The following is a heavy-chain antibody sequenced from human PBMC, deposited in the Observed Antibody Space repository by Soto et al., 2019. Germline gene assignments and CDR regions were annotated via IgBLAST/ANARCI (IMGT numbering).Heavy chain of an antibody. CDR1: GVSITNYY. CDR2: IQSSGYS. V-gene: IGHV4-59*08. D-gene: IGHD3-10*01. CDR3: AGHGFGTLHGLVDV. J-gene: IGHJ6*02. Sequence: QVQLQESGPGLVKPSETLSLTCTVSGVSITNYYCSWFRQPPGKGLEWIGYIQSSGYSAYNLSLKTRVTTSMDMSQQHSSLRRESVTAAYSAGCCGAGHGFGTLHGLVDVWGQGTTVIVSS.